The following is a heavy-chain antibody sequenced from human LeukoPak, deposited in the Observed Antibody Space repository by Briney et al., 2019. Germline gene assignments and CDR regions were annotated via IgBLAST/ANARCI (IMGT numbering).Heavy chain of an antibody. J-gene: IGHJ6*03. CDR2: IIPIFGTA. Sequence: SVKVSCRASGGTFSSYAISWVRQAPGQGLEWMGGIIPIFGTANYAQKFQGRVTITADESTSTAYMELSSLRSEDTAVYYCARATVTTRGYYYYYMDVWGKGTTVTIPS. V-gene: IGHV1-69*13. D-gene: IGHD4-17*01. CDR3: ARATVTTRGYYYYYMDV. CDR1: GGTFSSYA.